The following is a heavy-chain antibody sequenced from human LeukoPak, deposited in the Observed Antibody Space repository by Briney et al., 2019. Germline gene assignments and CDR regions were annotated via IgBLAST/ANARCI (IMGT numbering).Heavy chain of an antibody. Sequence: PGGSLRLSCAASGFTFSSYAMSWVRQAPGKGLEWVAVISYDGSNKYYADSVKGRFTISRDNSKNTLYLQMNSLRAEDTAVYYCARDVDQAAAPPERFDYWGQGTLVTVSS. CDR2: ISYDGSNK. CDR3: ARDVDQAAAPPERFDY. J-gene: IGHJ4*02. D-gene: IGHD6-6*01. V-gene: IGHV3-30-3*01. CDR1: GFTFSSYA.